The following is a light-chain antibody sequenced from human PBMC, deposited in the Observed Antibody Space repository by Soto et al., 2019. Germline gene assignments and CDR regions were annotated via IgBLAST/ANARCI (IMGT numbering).Light chain of an antibody. CDR2: STS. V-gene: IGLV7-43*01. CDR1: TGAVTSGYY. Sequence: QTVVTQERSLTVSPGGTVTRTCASSTGAVTSGYYPNWFQQKPGQAPRALIYSTSNKYSWTPARFSGSLIGDKAALTLSGVQPEDEAEYYCLLYYGGQLGVFGGGTKVTVL. J-gene: IGLJ2*01. CDR3: LLYYGGQLGV.